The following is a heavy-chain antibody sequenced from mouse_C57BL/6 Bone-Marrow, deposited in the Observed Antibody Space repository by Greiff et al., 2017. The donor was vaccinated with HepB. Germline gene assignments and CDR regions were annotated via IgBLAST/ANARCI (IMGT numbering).Heavy chain of an antibody. Sequence: QVQLQQPGAELVKPGASVKLSCKASGYTFTSYWMHWVKQRPGQGLEWIGMIHPNSGSTNYNEKFKSKATLTVDKSSSTAYMQLRSLTSEDSAVYYCAREGPTTVDYWGQGTTLTVSS. CDR2: IHPNSGST. J-gene: IGHJ2*01. CDR3: AREGPTTVDY. D-gene: IGHD1-1*01. V-gene: IGHV1-64*01. CDR1: GYTFTSYW.